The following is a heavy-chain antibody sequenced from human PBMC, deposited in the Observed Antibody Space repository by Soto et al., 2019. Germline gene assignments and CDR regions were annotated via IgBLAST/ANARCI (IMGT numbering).Heavy chain of an antibody. V-gene: IGHV1-46*03. CDR3: SRAPFASGSGWYDY. CDR1: GYTFTSYF. Sequence: ASVKVSCKASGYTFTSYFMHWVRQAPGQGLEWMGIINPSSGSTSSAQKFQGRVTMTRDTSTSTVYMELSSLRSEDTAVYYCSRAPFASGSGWYDYWGQGTLVTVSS. J-gene: IGHJ4*02. CDR2: INPSSGST. D-gene: IGHD6-19*01.